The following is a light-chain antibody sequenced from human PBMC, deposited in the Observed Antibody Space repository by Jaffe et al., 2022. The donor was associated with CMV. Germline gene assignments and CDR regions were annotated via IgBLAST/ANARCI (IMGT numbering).Light chain of an antibody. CDR2: AAS. CDR1: QDISNS. CDR3: QQYYTIPYT. Sequence: DIQMTQSPSSLSASVGDRVTITCRASQDISNSLAWYQWEPGKAPKLLVYAASRLEGGVPSRFRGSASDTDYTLTISSLQREDFATYFCQQYYTIPYTFGHGTKLEI. V-gene: IGKV1-NL1*01. J-gene: IGKJ2*01.